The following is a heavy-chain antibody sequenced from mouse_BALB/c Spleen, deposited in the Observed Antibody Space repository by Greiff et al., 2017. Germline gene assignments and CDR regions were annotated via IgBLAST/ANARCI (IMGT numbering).Heavy chain of an antibody. CDR3: ARSRYYGSTSSFDY. J-gene: IGHJ2*01. Sequence: QVQLQQPGAELVKPGAPVKLSCKASGYTFTSYWMNWVKQRPGRGLEWIGRIDPSDSETHYNQKFKDKATLTVDKSSSTAYIQLSSLTSEDSAVYYCARSRYYGSTSSFDYWGQGTTLTVSS. CDR2: IDPSDSET. CDR1: GYTFTSYW. V-gene: IGHV1-69*02. D-gene: IGHD1-1*01.